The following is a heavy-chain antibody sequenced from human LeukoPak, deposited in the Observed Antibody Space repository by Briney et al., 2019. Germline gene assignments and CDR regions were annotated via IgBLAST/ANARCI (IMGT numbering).Heavy chain of an antibody. CDR2: IYTSGST. D-gene: IGHD3-10*01. CDR3: ARGGAYGSGYYYYMDV. Sequence: SETLSLTCTVSGGSISSYYRSWIRQPAGKGLEWIGRIYTSGSTNYNPSLKSRVTMSVDTSKNHFSLKLSSVTAADTAVYYCARGGAYGSGYYYYMDVWGKGTTVTVSS. V-gene: IGHV4-4*07. J-gene: IGHJ6*03. CDR1: GGSISSYY.